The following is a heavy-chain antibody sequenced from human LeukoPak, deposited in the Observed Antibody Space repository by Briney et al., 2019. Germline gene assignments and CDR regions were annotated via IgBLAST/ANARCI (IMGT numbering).Heavy chain of an antibody. D-gene: IGHD4-17*01. V-gene: IGHV5-51*01. CDR2: IYPGDSDT. CDR1: GYSFTSYW. Sequence: GESLKISCKGSGYSFTSYWIGWVRQMPGKGLEWMGIIYPGDSDTRYSPSFQGQVTISADKSINTAYLRWSSLKASDTAIYYCARVVTTVTNFDYWGQGTLVTVSP. CDR3: ARVVTTVTNFDY. J-gene: IGHJ4*02.